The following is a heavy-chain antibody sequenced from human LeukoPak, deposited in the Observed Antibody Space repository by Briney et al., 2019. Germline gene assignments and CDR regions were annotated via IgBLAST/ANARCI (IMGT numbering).Heavy chain of an antibody. J-gene: IGHJ4*02. CDR2: INPSDGGT. V-gene: IGHV1-46*01. CDR1: GYTFTGYY. CDR3: ARLVQLREGDY. D-gene: IGHD1-26*01. Sequence: GASVKVSCKASGYTFTGYYMHWVRQAPGQGLEWMAIINPSDGGTMFAQKFQDRVTMTRDTSTSTVYMELSGLTSEDTAVYFCARLVQLREGDYWGQGTLVTVSS.